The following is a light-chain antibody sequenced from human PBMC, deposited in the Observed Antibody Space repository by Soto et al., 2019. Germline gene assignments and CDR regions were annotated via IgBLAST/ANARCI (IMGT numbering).Light chain of an antibody. J-gene: IGLJ3*02. CDR1: SSDVGGYNY. CDR3: ATWDDSVKGWM. V-gene: IGLV2-14*01. CDR2: EVS. Sequence: QSVLTQPASVSGSPGQSITISCTGTSSDVGGYNYVSWYQQHPGKAPKLMIYEVSKRPSGVSNRFSGSKSGNTASLAISGLQSEDEAHYYCATWDDSVKGWMFGGGTQLTVL.